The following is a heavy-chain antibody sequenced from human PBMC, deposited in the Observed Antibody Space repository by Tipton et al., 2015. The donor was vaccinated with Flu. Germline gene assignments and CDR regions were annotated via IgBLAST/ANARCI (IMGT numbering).Heavy chain of an antibody. CDR1: GFTFSSYA. CDR2: ISYDGSNK. Sequence: SLRLSCAASGFTFSSYAMHWVRQAPGKGLEWVAVISYDGSNKYYADSVKGRFTISRDNSKNTLYLQMNSLRAEDTAVYYCARDGMFRMIVVVPPDYWGQGTLVTVSS. CDR3: ARDGMFRMIVVVPPDY. J-gene: IGHJ4*02. V-gene: IGHV3-30-3*01. D-gene: IGHD3-22*01.